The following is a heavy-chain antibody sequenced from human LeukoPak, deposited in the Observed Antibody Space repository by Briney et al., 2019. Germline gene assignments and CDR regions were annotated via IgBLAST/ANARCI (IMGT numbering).Heavy chain of an antibody. J-gene: IGHJ1*01. D-gene: IGHD1-26*01. Sequence: PGGSLRLSCAASGFTFSSYAMSWVRQAPGKGLEWVSAISGSGGSTNYADSVKGRFTISRDNSKNTLYLQMNSLRAEDTAVYYCAKDGGSYRAMGYFQHWGQGTLVTVSS. CDR2: ISGSGGST. CDR3: AKDGGSYRAMGYFQH. CDR1: GFTFSSYA. V-gene: IGHV3-23*01.